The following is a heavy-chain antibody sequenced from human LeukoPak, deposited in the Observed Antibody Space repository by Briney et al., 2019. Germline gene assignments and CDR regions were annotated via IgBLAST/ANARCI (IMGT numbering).Heavy chain of an antibody. CDR1: GYTFTGYY. Sequence: ASVKVSCKASGYTFTGYYMHWVRQAPGQGLEWMGWINPNSGGTNYAQKFQGRVTMTRDTSISTAYMELSRLRSDDTAVYYCARFFGLYYDYVWGSHRTSYFDYWGQGTLVTVSS. CDR2: INPNSGGT. D-gene: IGHD3-16*02. CDR3: ARFFGLYYDYVWGSHRTSYFDY. J-gene: IGHJ4*02. V-gene: IGHV1-2*02.